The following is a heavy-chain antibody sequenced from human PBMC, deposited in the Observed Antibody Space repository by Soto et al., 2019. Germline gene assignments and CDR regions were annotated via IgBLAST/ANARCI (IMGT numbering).Heavy chain of an antibody. Sequence: GSLRLSCAASGFSFSSAWMSWVRQTPEKGLEWVGRIKSKSDGGTTDYAAPVKGRFTISRDDSENTLYLQMNSLKTEDTSVYYCPTDSFSSPVDHWGQGTLVTVSS. CDR1: GFSFSSAW. CDR3: PTDSFSSPVDH. D-gene: IGHD2-15*01. CDR2: IKSKSDGGTT. J-gene: IGHJ4*02. V-gene: IGHV3-15*01.